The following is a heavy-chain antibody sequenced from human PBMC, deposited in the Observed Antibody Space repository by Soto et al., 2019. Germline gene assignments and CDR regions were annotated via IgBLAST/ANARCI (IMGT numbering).Heavy chain of an antibody. D-gene: IGHD5-18*01. CDR3: AREVDTAMIYYGMDV. CDR2: INAGNGNT. J-gene: IGHJ6*02. Sequence: QVQLVQSGAEVKKPGASVKVSCKASGYTFTSYAMHWVRQAPGQRLEWMGWINAGNGNTKYSQNFQGRVTITRDTSASTAYMELSSLRSEDTAVYYCAREVDTAMIYYGMDVWGQGTTVTVSS. CDR1: GYTFTSYA. V-gene: IGHV1-3*01.